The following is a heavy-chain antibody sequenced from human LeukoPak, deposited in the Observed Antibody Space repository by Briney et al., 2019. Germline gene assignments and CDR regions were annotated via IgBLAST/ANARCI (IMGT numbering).Heavy chain of an antibody. CDR3: ARDVPVAGAPFDY. V-gene: IGHV3-48*02. J-gene: IGHJ4*02. CDR1: GFILDRYN. Sequence: GGSLRLSCVASGFILDRYNMNWVRQAPGKGLEWVSSISSSSTSIYYTESVKGRFTISRDNAKNSLYLQMNSLRDGDTAVYYCARDVPVAGAPFDYWGQGTLVTVSS. CDR2: ISSSSTSI. D-gene: IGHD6-19*01.